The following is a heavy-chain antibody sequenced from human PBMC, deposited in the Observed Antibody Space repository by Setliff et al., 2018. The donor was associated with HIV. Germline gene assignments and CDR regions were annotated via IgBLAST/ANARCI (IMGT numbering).Heavy chain of an antibody. J-gene: IGHJ4*02. CDR3: ASSPAWRSDYGLHTFDY. CDR2: IYHSGST. V-gene: IGHV4-38-2*02. D-gene: IGHD4-17*01. CDR1: GYSISSRYY. Sequence: SETLSLTCTVSGYSISSRYYWGWIRQSPGKGLEWIGSIYHSGSTQYNPSLKSRVTISVDTPKNQFSPKLSSVTAADTAVYYCASSPAWRSDYGLHTFDYWGQGTLVTVSS.